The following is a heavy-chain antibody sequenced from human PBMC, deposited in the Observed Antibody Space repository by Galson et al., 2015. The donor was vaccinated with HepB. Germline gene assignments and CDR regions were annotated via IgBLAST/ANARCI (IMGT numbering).Heavy chain of an antibody. V-gene: IGHV6-1*01. Sequence: CAISGDSVSSRSAAWSWVRQSPSGGLEWLGRTYYRSKWSTDYAVSMKGRITINPDTSKNQFSLQLNSMTPEDTAIYYCAGGNAAAGLESWSQGTLVTVSS. CDR3: AGGNAAAGLES. CDR1: GDSVSSRSAA. D-gene: IGHD1-14*01. J-gene: IGHJ4*02. CDR2: TYYRSKWST.